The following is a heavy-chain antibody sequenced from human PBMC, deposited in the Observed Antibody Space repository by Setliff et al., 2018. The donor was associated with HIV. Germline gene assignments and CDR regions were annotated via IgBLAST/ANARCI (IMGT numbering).Heavy chain of an antibody. CDR3: ARRSGAAVFYYFDY. Sequence: SETLSLTCTVSGGSIGSYCWSWIRQPPGKGLEWIGTICYSATTNYNPSLKNRVAISVDTSKNQFSLKLASVTPADTAVYYCARRSGAAVFYYFDYWGQGTLVTVSS. CDR2: ICYSATT. D-gene: IGHD6-13*01. J-gene: IGHJ4*02. CDR1: GGSIGSYC. V-gene: IGHV4-59*01.